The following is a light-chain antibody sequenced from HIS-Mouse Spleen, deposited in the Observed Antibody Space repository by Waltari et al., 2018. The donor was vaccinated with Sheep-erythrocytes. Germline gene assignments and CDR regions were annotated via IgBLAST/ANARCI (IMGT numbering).Light chain of an antibody. CDR2: EGS. CDR1: SSDVGSYNL. Sequence: QSALTQPASVSGSPGQSITISCTGTSSDVGSYNLVSWYQQHPGKAPKLMIYEGSKRPSGVSNRVSGSKAGNTASLTICGLQAEDEADYYCCSYAGSSTPWVFGGGTKLTVL. V-gene: IGLV2-23*01. J-gene: IGLJ3*02. CDR3: CSYAGSSTPWV.